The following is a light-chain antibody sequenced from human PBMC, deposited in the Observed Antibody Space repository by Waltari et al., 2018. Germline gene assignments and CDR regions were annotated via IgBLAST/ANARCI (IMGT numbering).Light chain of an antibody. Sequence: EIMLTQSPGTLSLSPGGRATLSCRASQSISRYLAWDQHKPGQAPRLLIYDASSRATGLPDRFSGSGSGTDFSLTISRLEPEDFAVYYCQKYGTLPATFGQGTKVEIK. V-gene: IGKV3-20*01. CDR3: QKYGTLPAT. CDR2: DAS. J-gene: IGKJ1*01. CDR1: QSISRY.